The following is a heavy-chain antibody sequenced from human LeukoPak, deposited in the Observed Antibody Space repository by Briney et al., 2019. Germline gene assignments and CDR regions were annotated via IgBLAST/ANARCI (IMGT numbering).Heavy chain of an antibody. Sequence: SETLSLTCTVAGGSMSSYYWSWIRQPPGKGLEWIGYIYYTGSTNYNPSLKSRFTISGDTSKNQFSLSLSSVTAADTAVYYCARYHQPSGPNWLDRWGQGTLVTVSS. CDR2: IYYTGST. CDR3: ARYHQPSGPNWLDR. V-gene: IGHV4-59*01. CDR1: GGSMSSYY. D-gene: IGHD2-15*01. J-gene: IGHJ5*02.